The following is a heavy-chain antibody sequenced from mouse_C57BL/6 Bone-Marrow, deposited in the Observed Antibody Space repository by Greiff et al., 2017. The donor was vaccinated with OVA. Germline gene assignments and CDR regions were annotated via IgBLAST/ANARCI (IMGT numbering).Heavy chain of an antibody. D-gene: IGHD1-1*01. CDR1: GYTFTSYW. J-gene: IGHJ4*01. CDR3: ARENYYGSLYYAMDY. V-gene: IGHV1-50*01. Sequence: VQLQQPGAELVKPGASVKLSCKASGYTFTSYWMQWVKQRPGQGLEWIGEIDPSDSYTNYNQKFKGKATLTVDTSSSTAYMQLSSLTSEDSAVYYCARENYYGSLYYAMDYWGQGTSVTVSS. CDR2: IDPSDSYT.